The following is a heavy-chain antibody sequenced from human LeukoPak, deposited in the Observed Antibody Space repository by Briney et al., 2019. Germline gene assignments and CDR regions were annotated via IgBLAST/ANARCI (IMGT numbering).Heavy chain of an antibody. Sequence: ASVKVSCKVSGYTLTELSMHWVRQAPGKGLEWMGGFDPEDGETIYAQKFQGRVTITADKSTSTAYMELSSLRSEDTAVYYCARDQGGYSYGYDYWGQGTLVTVSS. D-gene: IGHD5-18*01. CDR3: ARDQGGYSYGYDY. CDR1: GYTLTELS. CDR2: FDPEDGET. J-gene: IGHJ4*02. V-gene: IGHV1-24*01.